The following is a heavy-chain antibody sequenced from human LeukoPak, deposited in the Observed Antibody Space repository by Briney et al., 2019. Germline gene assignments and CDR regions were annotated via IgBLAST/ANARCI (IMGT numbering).Heavy chain of an antibody. CDR2: IYPGDSDT. D-gene: IGHD3-22*01. Sequence: GESLKISWKGSGYSFTSYWIGWVRQMPGKGLEWMGIIYPGDSDTRYSPSSQGQVTTSADKPISTAYLQRSSLKASDTGMYYCARHSDDSSGYNFDYWGQGTLVTVSS. CDR3: ARHSDDSSGYNFDY. CDR1: GYSFTSYW. V-gene: IGHV5-51*01. J-gene: IGHJ4*02.